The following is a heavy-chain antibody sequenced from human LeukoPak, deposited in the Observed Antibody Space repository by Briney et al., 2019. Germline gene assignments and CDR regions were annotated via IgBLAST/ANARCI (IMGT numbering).Heavy chain of an antibody. CDR3: ASTTGADY. D-gene: IGHD7-27*01. Sequence: SETLSLTCAVYGGSFSGYYWSWIRQPPGKGLEWIGYIYYSGSTNYNPSLKSRVTISVDTSKNQSSLKLSSVTAADTAVYYCASTTGADYWGQGTLVTVSS. J-gene: IGHJ4*02. V-gene: IGHV4-59*12. CDR2: IYYSGST. CDR1: GGSFSGYY.